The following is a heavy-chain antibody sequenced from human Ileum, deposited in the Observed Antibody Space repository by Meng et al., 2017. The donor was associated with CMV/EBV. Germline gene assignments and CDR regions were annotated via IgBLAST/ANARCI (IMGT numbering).Heavy chain of an antibody. V-gene: IGHV2-5*02. Sequence: TFGGVSLNSGVGWGWIRQPPRKALGCLAIIYWGGEKAYNPSLEGKIAITKDPSKNLVVLTKTDMGPVGTATYYCAHKARGGTEFDGWGQGTLVTVSS. J-gene: IGHJ4*02. CDR1: GVSLNSGVG. CDR3: AHKARGGTEFDG. CDR2: IYWGGEK. D-gene: IGHD3-16*01.